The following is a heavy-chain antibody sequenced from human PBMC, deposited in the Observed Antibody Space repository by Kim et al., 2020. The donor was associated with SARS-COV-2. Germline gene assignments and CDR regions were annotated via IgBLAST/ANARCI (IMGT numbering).Heavy chain of an antibody. Sequence: SETLSLTCAVYGGSFSGYYWSWIRQPPGKGLEWIGEINHSGSTNYNPSLKSRVTISVDTSKNQFSLKLSSVTAADTAVYYCARGFTRFGSGSYYYYYYG. CDR2: INHSGST. CDR1: GGSFSGYY. D-gene: IGHD3-10*01. J-gene: IGHJ6*01. V-gene: IGHV4-34*01. CDR3: ARGFTRFGSGSYYYYYYG.